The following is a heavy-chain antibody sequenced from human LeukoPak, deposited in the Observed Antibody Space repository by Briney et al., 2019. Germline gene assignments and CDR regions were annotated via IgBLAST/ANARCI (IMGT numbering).Heavy chain of an antibody. CDR3: ARRTDRSFWYLDY. CDR1: GYSFTNYW. V-gene: IGHV5-51*01. J-gene: IGHJ4*02. Sequence: PGESLKISCKGSGYSFTNYWIGWVRQMPGKGLEWRGIIYPGDSDTRYSPSFQGQVTISADKSISTAYLQWSSLKASDTAMYYCARRTDRSFWYLDYWGQGTLVTVSS. CDR2: IYPGDSDT.